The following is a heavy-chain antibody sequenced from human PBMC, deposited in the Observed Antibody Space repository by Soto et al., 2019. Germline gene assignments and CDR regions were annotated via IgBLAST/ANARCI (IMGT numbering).Heavy chain of an antibody. V-gene: IGHV1-18*01. CDR2: ISAYNGNT. D-gene: IGHD1-26*01. J-gene: IGHJ4*02. Sequence: QVQLVQSGAEVKKPGASVKVSCKASGYTFTSYGISWVRQAPGQGLEWMGWISAYNGNTNYAQKLQGRVTMTTGTSTSSGYMGLRSLRSDDTAVYYCARVVGATTTRFDYWGQGTLVTVSS. CDR3: ARVVGATTTRFDY. CDR1: GYTFTSYG.